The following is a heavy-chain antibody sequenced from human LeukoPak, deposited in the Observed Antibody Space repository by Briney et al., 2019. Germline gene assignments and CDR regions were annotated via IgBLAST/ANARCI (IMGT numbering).Heavy chain of an antibody. J-gene: IGHJ6*04. D-gene: IGHD2-2*01. V-gene: IGHV1-69*01. CDR3: ARAPLRADIVVVPAVTPYYYYYGMDV. Sequence: SVKVSCKASGGTFSSYAISWVRQAPGQGLEWMGGIIPIFGTANYAQNFQGRVTITADESTSTAYMELSSLRSEDTAVYYCARAPLRADIVVVPAVTPYYYYYGMDVWGKGTTVTVSS. CDR1: GGTFSSYA. CDR2: IIPIFGTA.